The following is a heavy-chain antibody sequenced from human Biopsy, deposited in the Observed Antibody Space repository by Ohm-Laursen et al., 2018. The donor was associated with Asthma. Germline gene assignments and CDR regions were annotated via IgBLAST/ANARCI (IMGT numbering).Heavy chain of an antibody. D-gene: IGHD3-10*01. Sequence: GTLSLTCTVSGDSISSYYWSWIRQPPGKGLEWIGYIYFSGSTNYNPSLKSRVTISVDTSKNQFSLKLSSVTAADTAVYYCARERAGYYGSGSYLGYWGQGTLVTVSS. CDR1: GDSISSYY. CDR2: IYFSGST. J-gene: IGHJ4*02. CDR3: ARERAGYYGSGSYLGY. V-gene: IGHV4-59*01.